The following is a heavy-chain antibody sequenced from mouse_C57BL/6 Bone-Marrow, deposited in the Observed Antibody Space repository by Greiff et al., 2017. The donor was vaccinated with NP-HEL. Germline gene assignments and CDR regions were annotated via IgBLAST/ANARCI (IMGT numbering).Heavy chain of an antibody. J-gene: IGHJ1*03. CDR1: GFTFSSYA. Sequence: EVMLVESGEGLVKPGGSLKLSCAASGFTFSSYAMSWVRQTPEKRLEWVAYISSGGDYIYYADTVKGRFTISRDNARNTLYLQMSSLKSEDTAMYYCTRARYGSSYEYFDVWGTGTTVTVSS. V-gene: IGHV5-9-1*02. CDR2: ISSGGDYI. D-gene: IGHD1-1*01. CDR3: TRARYGSSYEYFDV.